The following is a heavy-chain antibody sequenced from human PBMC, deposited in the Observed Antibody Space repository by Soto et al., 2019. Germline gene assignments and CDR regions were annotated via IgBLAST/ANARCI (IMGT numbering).Heavy chain of an antibody. CDR3: AGGGSIVVATRCLMDV. V-gene: IGHV4-59*03. CDR1: RVYITRDG. J-gene: IGHJ6*03. D-gene: IGHD3-22*01. Sequence: PSCRVCSAWTGARVYITRDGGTLKKQPPGEGLEWSGCICNSGTTNYNPSLKSRVAISIDTQKNQFSLQLSSVTVADTAFYYCAGGGSIVVATRCLMDVWGKGTPVTVSS. CDR2: ICNSGTT.